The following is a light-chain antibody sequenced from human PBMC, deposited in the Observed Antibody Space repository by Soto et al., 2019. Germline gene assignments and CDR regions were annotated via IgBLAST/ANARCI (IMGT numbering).Light chain of an antibody. Sequence: DIQMTQSPSSVSASVGDRVTITCRASQSSSSWIAWYQQKPGKAPKLLIYVASSLQSGVPSRFCGCGTGTDITLTINSLQPEVFATYYFQQANRFSWTFGQWTKVEIK. CDR2: VAS. V-gene: IGKV1-12*02. CDR3: QQANRFSWT. CDR1: QSSSSW. J-gene: IGKJ1*01.